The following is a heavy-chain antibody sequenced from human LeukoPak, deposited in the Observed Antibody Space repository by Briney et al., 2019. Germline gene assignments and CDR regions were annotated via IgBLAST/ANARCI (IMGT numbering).Heavy chain of an antibody. CDR3: ARDQGAAGDY. Sequence: GGSLRLSCAASGFTFSSYWMSWVRQAPGKGLEWVANINRDGGEKYYVDSVEGRFTISRDNAKNSLYLQMNSLRVEDTAIYYCARDQGAAGDYWGHGTLVTVSS. J-gene: IGHJ4*01. V-gene: IGHV3-7*01. D-gene: IGHD6-13*01. CDR1: GFTFSSYW. CDR2: INRDGGEK.